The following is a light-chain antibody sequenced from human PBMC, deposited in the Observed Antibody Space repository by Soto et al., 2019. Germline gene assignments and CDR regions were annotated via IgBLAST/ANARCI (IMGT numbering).Light chain of an antibody. V-gene: IGLV2-23*01. CDR3: CSYAGSSTDVV. CDR2: EGI. Sequence: QSALTQPASVSGSPGQSITISCTGTSSDVGSYNLVSWYQQHPGKAPKLMIYEGIKRPSGVSNRFSGSKSGNTASLTISGLQAEDEADYCCCSYAGSSTDVVFGGGTQLTVL. J-gene: IGLJ2*01. CDR1: SSDVGSYNL.